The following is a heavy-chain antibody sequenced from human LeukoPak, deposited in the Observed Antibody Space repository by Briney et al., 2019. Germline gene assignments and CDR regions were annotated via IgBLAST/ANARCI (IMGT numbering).Heavy chain of an antibody. Sequence: SETLSLTCTVSGGSISTYYWSWIRQPVAKGLEWIGRIHTTGSTNYNPSLTGRVTLSVDTSMTLFSLRLTSVTAADTAVYYCARAVAGSTAFDFWGVGTLVTVS. CDR3: ARAVAGSTAFDF. CDR1: GGSISTYY. V-gene: IGHV4-4*07. CDR2: IHTTGST. J-gene: IGHJ4*02. D-gene: IGHD6-19*01.